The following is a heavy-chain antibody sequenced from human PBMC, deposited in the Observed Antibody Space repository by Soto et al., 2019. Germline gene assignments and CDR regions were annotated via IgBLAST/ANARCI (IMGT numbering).Heavy chain of an antibody. D-gene: IGHD3-16*01. J-gene: IGHJ4*02. V-gene: IGHV3-30*18. Sequence: QVQLVESGGGVVQPGRSLRLSCAASGFSFSKYGMHWVRQAPGKGLEWVAEMSDDGSKKYSGDSVKGRFTISRDNSKNTLYLLMDSLRPEDTAMYYCAKELRETGGYYFDCWGQGTLVTVSS. CDR1: GFSFSKYG. CDR2: MSDDGSKK. CDR3: AKELRETGGYYFDC.